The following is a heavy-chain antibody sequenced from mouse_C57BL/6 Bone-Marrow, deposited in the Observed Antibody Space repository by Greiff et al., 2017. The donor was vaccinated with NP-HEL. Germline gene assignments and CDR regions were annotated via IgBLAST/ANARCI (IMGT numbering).Heavy chain of an antibody. V-gene: IGHV3-6*01. CDR1: GYSTTSGYY. Sequence: EVKLVESGPGLVKPSQSLSLTCSVTGYSTTSGYYWNWIRQFPGNKLEWMGYISYDGSNNYNPSLKNRISITRDTSKNQFFLKLNSVTTEDTATYYCARGEGLYYSNYSWFAYWGQGTLVTVSA. D-gene: IGHD2-5*01. J-gene: IGHJ3*01. CDR3: ARGEGLYYSNYSWFAY. CDR2: ISYDGSN.